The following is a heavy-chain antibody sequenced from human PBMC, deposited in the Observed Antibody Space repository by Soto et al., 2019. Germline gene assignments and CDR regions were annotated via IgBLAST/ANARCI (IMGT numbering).Heavy chain of an antibody. D-gene: IGHD3-16*01. CDR2: IKEDGSEK. CDR3: ARCAGIGDY. V-gene: IGHV3-7*01. CDR1: GFTFSTYW. J-gene: IGHJ4*02. Sequence: VSLRLSCAASGFTFSTYWMSWARQAPGKGLELLSNIKEDGSEKYYVDSVKGRFTISRDNAKNSLYLQVNGLRAEDTAVYYCARCAGIGDYSGQGTLVTVS.